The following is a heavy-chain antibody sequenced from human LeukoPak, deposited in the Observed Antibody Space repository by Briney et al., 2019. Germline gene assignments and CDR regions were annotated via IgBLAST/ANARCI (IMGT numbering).Heavy chain of an antibody. V-gene: IGHV3-33*01. Sequence: GGSLRLSCAASGFTFSSYGMHWVRQAPGKGLEWVAVIWYDGSNKYYADSVKGRFTISRDNSKNTLYLQMNSLRAEDTAVYYCARDRYCSGGSCDAFDIWGQGTMVTVSS. J-gene: IGHJ3*02. CDR3: ARDRYCSGGSCDAFDI. CDR1: GFTFSSYG. D-gene: IGHD2-15*01. CDR2: IWYDGSNK.